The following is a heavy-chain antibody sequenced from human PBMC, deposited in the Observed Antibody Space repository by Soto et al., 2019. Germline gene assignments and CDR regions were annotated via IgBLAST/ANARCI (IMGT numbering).Heavy chain of an antibody. V-gene: IGHV5-10-1*01. CDR3: ESQQRAGDYGMDV. CDR2: IDPSDSYT. Sequence: PXESLKISWQCSVNSFTSYWISLVLQMPGKGLEWMGRIDPSDSYTNYSPSFQGHVTISAGKSISTAYLQWSSLKASDTAMYYCESQQRAGDYGMDVWGQGTTVTVSS. J-gene: IGHJ6*02. CDR1: VNSFTSYW. D-gene: IGHD6-25*01.